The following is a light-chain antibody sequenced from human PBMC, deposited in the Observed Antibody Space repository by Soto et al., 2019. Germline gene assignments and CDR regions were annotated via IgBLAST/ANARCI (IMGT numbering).Light chain of an antibody. CDR2: GAS. Sequence: QMSQSPSSLSASLGDRVTIXXRTSQSISIYLNWYQLKPGKAPNLXXYGASYLKSGVPTRFSGSGSGTDFTLTISSLQPEDFAIYYCQQTYTTPEITFGQGTRLEIK. CDR1: QSISIY. CDR3: QQTYTTPEIT. J-gene: IGKJ5*01. V-gene: IGKV1-39*01.